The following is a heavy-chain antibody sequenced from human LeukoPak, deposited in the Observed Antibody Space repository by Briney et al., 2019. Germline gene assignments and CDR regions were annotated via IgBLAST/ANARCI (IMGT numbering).Heavy chain of an antibody. D-gene: IGHD3-10*01. V-gene: IGHV3-7*01. CDR2: IKQDGSEK. CDR3: AKNYGSGSYSFDY. J-gene: IGHJ4*02. CDR1: GFTFSSYW. Sequence: QPGGSLRLSCAASGFTFSSYWMSWVRQAPGKGLEWVANIKQDGSEKYYADSVKGRFTISRDNSKNTLYLQMNSLRAEDTAVYYCAKNYGSGSYSFDYWGQGTLVTVSS.